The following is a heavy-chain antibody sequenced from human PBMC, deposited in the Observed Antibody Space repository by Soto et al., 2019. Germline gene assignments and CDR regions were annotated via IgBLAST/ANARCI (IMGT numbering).Heavy chain of an antibody. Sequence: AHLSESGGGLQQPGGSLKLSCEASRFTFSNFAMSWVRQAPGKGLEWISTIGVTAGSTYYTDSVRGRFTISRDNSKNTLYLEMNSLRAEDTAIYYCAKVMYTWNDVAAFDSWGQGTLVAVSS. CDR3: AKVMYTWNDVAAFDS. V-gene: IGHV3-23*01. CDR1: RFTFSNFA. J-gene: IGHJ4*02. D-gene: IGHD1-1*01. CDR2: IGVTAGST.